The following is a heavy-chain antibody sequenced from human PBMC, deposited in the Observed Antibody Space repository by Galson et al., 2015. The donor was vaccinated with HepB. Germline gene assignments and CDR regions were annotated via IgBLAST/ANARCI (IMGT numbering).Heavy chain of an antibody. CDR3: ARGGSQSKWNYVRYYYYIDV. D-gene: IGHD1-7*01. V-gene: IGHV4-34*01. CDR2: ISLSGNT. Sequence: ETLSLTCAVYGGSFGDRSWSWIRQPPGKGLEWIGEISLSGNTNYNPSLKSRFTISVDTSKNQFSLKLNSVTVADTATYYCARGGSQSKWNYVRYYYYIDVWGRGTTVTVSS. CDR1: GGSFGDRS. J-gene: IGHJ6*03.